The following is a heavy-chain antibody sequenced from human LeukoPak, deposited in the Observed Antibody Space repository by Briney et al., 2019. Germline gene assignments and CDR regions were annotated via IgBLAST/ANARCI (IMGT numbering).Heavy chain of an antibody. V-gene: IGHV4-59*08. D-gene: IGHD2-15*01. CDR2: IYSSGST. CDR1: GGSISSYH. J-gene: IGHJ4*02. CDR3: ARRISGGSSDY. Sequence: PSETLSLTCTVSGGSISSYHWSWIRQPPGKGLEWIGYIYSSGSTSYNPSLKSRVAISVDTSKNQFSLKLSSVTAADTAVYYCARRISGGSSDYWGQGTLATVSS.